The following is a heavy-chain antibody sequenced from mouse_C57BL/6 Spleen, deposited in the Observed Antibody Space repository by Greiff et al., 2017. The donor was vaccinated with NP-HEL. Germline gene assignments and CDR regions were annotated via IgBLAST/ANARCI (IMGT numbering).Heavy chain of an antibody. V-gene: IGHV5-9-1*02. J-gene: IGHJ2*01. D-gene: IGHD2-5*01. Sequence: EVKLMESGEGLVKPGGSLKLSCAASGFTFSSYAMSWVRQTPEKRLEWVAYISSGGDYIYYADTVKGRFTISRDNARNTLYLQMSSLKSEDTAMYYCTRDHSNFSFDYCGQGTTLTVSS. CDR3: TRDHSNFSFDY. CDR1: GFTFSSYA. CDR2: ISSGGDYI.